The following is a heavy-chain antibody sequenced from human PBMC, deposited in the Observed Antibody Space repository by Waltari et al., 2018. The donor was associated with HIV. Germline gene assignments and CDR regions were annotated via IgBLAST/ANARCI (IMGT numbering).Heavy chain of an antibody. J-gene: IGHJ3*02. CDR2: IHTNSGNT. V-gene: IGHV1-18*01. CDR1: GYTFTNND. D-gene: IGHD5-18*01. Sequence: QAQLVQSGAEVKTPGASVKVSCKASGYTFTNNDIHWVRKAPGQGLEWRGWIHTNSGNTNYAQKLQCRVTMTTDTSTKTAYMVLRSLRSDDRGVYDCAIGVPQTAMIYDAFDIWGQGTVVTVSS. CDR3: AIGVPQTAMIYDAFDI.